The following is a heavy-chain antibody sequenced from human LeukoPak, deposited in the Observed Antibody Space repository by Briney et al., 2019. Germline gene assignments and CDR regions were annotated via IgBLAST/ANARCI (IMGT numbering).Heavy chain of an antibody. V-gene: IGHV1-2*02. CDR3: AREIVGATTDY. CDR1: GYIFTGYY. J-gene: IGHJ4*02. Sequence: EASVKVSCKASGYIFTGYYIHWMRQAPGQGLEWMGWINPNSGGTNYAQRFQGRVTMTRDTSINTAYMELSRLTSDDTAVYYCAREIVGATTDYWGQGTLVTVSS. D-gene: IGHD1-26*01. CDR2: INPNSGGT.